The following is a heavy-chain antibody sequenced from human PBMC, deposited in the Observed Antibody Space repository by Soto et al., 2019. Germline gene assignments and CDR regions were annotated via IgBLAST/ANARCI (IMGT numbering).Heavy chain of an antibody. V-gene: IGHV4-61*01. CDR3: ARLTVYYDFWSGYLDY. J-gene: IGHJ4*02. Sequence: SETLSLTCTVSGGSVSSGSYYWSWIRQPPGKGLEWIGYIYYSGSTNYNPSLKSRVTISVDTSKNQFSLKLSSVTAADTVVYYCARLTVYYDFWSGYLDYWGQGTLVTVP. CDR2: IYYSGST. CDR1: GGSVSSGSYY. D-gene: IGHD3-3*01.